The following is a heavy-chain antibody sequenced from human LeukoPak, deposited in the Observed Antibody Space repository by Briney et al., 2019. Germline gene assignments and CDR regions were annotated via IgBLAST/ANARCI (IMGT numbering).Heavy chain of an antibody. V-gene: IGHV3-23*01. CDR3: AKAPPAQYYYYYGMDV. J-gene: IGHJ6*02. D-gene: IGHD6-25*01. CDR2: ISGSGGST. Sequence: GGSLRLSCAASGFTFRGYAMSWVRQSPGKGLEWVSAISGSGGSTYYADSVKGRFTISRDNSNNTLSLQMNSLRAEDTAVYYCAKAPPAQYYYYYGMDVWGQGTTVTVSS. CDR1: GFTFRGYA.